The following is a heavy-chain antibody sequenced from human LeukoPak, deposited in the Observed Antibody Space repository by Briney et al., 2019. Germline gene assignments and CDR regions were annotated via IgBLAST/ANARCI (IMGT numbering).Heavy chain of an antibody. D-gene: IGHD3-3*01. CDR1: GFTFSSYS. J-gene: IGHJ6*02. CDR2: ISSSSSYI. CDR3: ARDVYDFWSGYNGGSYYGMDV. V-gene: IGHV3-21*01. Sequence: GGSLRLSCAASGFTFSSYSMNWVRQAPGKGLEWVSSISSSSSYIYYADSVKGRFTISRDNAKNSLYLQMNSLRAEDTAVYYCARDVYDFWSGYNGGSYYGMDVWGQGTTVTVSS.